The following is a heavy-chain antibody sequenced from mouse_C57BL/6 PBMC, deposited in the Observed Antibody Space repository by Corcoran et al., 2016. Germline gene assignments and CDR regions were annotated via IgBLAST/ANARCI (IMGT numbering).Heavy chain of an antibody. CDR3: ASYGNSFAY. J-gene: IGHJ3*01. D-gene: IGHD2-1*01. Sequence: EVQLQQSGPELVKPGASVKISCKASGYTFTDYYMNWVKQSHGKSLEWIGDINPNNGGTSYNQKFKGKATLTVDKSSSTAYMELSSLTSEDSAVYYCASYGNSFAYWGQGTLVTVSA. CDR2: INPNNGGT. V-gene: IGHV1-26*01. CDR1: GYTFTDYY.